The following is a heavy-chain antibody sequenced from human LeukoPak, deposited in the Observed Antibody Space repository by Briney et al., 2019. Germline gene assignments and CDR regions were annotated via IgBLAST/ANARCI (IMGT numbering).Heavy chain of an antibody. V-gene: IGHV1-69*04. J-gene: IGHJ3*02. CDR1: GGTFSSYA. CDR3: ARVDDPYYDGPLLAFDI. CDR2: IIPILGIA. D-gene: IGHD3-22*01. Sequence: SVKVSCKASGGTFSSYAISWVRQAPGQGLEWMGRIIPILGIANCAQKFQGRVTITADKSTSTAYMELSSLRSEDTAVYYCARVDDPYYDGPLLAFDIWGQGTMVTVSS.